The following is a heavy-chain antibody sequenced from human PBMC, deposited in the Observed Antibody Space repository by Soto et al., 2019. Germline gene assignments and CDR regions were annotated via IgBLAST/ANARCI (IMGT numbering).Heavy chain of an antibody. CDR2: IWYDGSNK. J-gene: IGHJ6*02. Sequence: QVQLVESGGGVVQPGGSLRLSCTTSGFTFNTYGMHWVRQAPGKGLEWVAIIWYDGSNKYYADSVKGRFTISRDNSKNTLDLQMKSLRAEDTALYYCARSDCTGAYCYSWPFNYGVDVWGQGTTVTVSS. CDR3: ARSDCTGAYCYSWPFNYGVDV. CDR1: GFTFNTYG. D-gene: IGHD2-21*02. V-gene: IGHV3-33*08.